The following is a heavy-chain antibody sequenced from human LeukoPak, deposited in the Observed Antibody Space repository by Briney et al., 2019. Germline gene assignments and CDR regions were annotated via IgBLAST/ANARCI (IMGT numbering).Heavy chain of an antibody. CDR1: GGSFSGYC. V-gene: IGHV4-34*01. J-gene: IGHJ4*02. D-gene: IGHD3-3*01. Sequence: PSETLSLTCAVYGGSFSGYCWTWIRQPPGKGLEWIGSIYYSGSTYYNPSLKSRVTISVDTSKNQFSLKLSSVTAADTAVYYCAGARDDFWSGYYTPPRYFDYWGQGTLVTVSS. CDR3: AGARDDFWSGYYTPPRYFDY. CDR2: IYYSGST.